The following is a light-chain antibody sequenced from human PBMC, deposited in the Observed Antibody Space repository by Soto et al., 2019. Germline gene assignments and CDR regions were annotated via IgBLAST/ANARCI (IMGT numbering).Light chain of an antibody. J-gene: IGLJ1*01. CDR1: SSDVGGYNY. CDR3: STYISSSTPYV. CDR2: DVS. V-gene: IGLV2-14*01. Sequence: QSALTQPASVSGSPGQSITISCTGTSSDVGGYNYVSWYQQHPGKAPKLMIYDVSNRPSGVSNRFSGSKSGNTASLTISGLQAEVEADYYCSTYISSSTPYVFVTGTKVTVL.